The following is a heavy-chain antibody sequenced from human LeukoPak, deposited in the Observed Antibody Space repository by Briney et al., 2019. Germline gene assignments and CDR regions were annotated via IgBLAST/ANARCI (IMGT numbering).Heavy chain of an antibody. CDR2: IGTAGDT. CDR1: GFTFSSYD. D-gene: IGHD3-22*01. J-gene: IGHJ4*02. CDR3: ARGVANYYDNSGYQN. Sequence: PGGSLRLSCAASGFTFSSYDMHWVRQATGKGLEWVSAIGTAGDTYYPGSVKGRFTISRDNSKNTLYLQMNSLRAEDTAVYYCARGVANYYDNSGYQNWGQGTLVTVSS. V-gene: IGHV3-13*01.